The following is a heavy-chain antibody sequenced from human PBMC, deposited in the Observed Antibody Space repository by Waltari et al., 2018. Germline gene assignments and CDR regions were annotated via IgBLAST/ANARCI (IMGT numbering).Heavy chain of an antibody. CDR2: IMPIFGTA. CDR1: GGTFSSYA. V-gene: IGHV1-69*14. CDR3: ARLSGDFWSGSQGPYGMDV. D-gene: IGHD3-3*01. Sequence: QVQLVQSGAEVKKPGSSVKVSCKASGGTFSSYAISWVRQAPGQGLEWMGGIMPIFGTATNAQKFQGGVTITADKSTSTAYMELSSLRSEDTAVYYCARLSGDFWSGSQGPYGMDVWGQGTTVTVSS. J-gene: IGHJ6*02.